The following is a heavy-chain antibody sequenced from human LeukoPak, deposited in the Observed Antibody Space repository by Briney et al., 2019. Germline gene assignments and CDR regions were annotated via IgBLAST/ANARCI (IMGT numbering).Heavy chain of an antibody. Sequence: ETLSLTCTVSGGSISSYYWSWIRQPPGKGLEWMGIIYPGDSDTRYSPSFQGQVTISADKSISTAYLQWSSLKASDTAMYYCARCFGLKSRYYFDYWGQGTLVTVSS. V-gene: IGHV5-51*01. J-gene: IGHJ4*02. CDR1: GGSISSYY. CDR3: ARCFGLKSRYYFDY. D-gene: IGHD3/OR15-3a*01. CDR2: IYPGDSDT.